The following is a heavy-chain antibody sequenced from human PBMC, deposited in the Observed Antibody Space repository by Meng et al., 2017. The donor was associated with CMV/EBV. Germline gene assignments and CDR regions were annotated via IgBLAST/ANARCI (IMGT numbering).Heavy chain of an antibody. CDR2: IKQDGSEK. CDR3: ASTTGTVNY. V-gene: IGHV3-7*01. CDR1: GFNFSSYW. Sequence: RLSCAAAGFNFSSYWMSWVRQAPGKGLEWVANIKQDGSEKYDVDSVKGRFTISRDNAKNSLYLQMNSLRAEDTAVYYCASTTGTVNYWGQGTLVTVSS. D-gene: IGHD1-1*01. J-gene: IGHJ4*02.